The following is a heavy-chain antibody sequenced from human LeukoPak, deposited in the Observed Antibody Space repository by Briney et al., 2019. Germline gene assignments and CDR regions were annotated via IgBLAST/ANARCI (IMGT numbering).Heavy chain of an antibody. J-gene: IGHJ5*02. CDR2: ISDSGSTT. CDR1: GFTFSSYC. CDR3: ARGQYYYDSSGYYNWFDP. Sequence: PGGSLRLSCAASGFTFSSYCMSWIRQAPGNCLDSVSSISDSGSTTYYADSVKGRFTISRDNAKNSLYLQMNSLRAEDTAVYYCARGQYYYDSSGYYNWFDPWGQGTLVTVSS. D-gene: IGHD3-22*01. V-gene: IGHV3-11*01.